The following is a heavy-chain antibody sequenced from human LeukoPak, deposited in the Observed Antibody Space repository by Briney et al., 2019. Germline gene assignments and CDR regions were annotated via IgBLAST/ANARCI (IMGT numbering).Heavy chain of an antibody. V-gene: IGHV3-30-3*01. CDR1: GFTFSSYA. D-gene: IGHD6-6*01. CDR2: ISYDGSNK. J-gene: IGHJ4*02. Sequence: GRSLRLSCAASGFTFSSYAMHWVRQAPGKGLEWVAVISYDGSNKYYADSVKGRFTISRDNSKNTLYLQMNSLRAEETAVYYCARDRAARLDYWGQGTLVTVSS. CDR3: ARDRAARLDY.